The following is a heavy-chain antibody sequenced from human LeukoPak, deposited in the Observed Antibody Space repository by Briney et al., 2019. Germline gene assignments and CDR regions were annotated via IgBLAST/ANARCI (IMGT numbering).Heavy chain of an antibody. CDR1: GFTFSSYG. CDR3: AKIDGSGYGYFDY. J-gene: IGHJ4*02. D-gene: IGHD3-10*01. Sequence: PGGSLRLSCAASGFTFSSYGMHWVRQAPGKGLEWVAFIRYDGSNKYYADSVKGRFTISRDNSKNTPYLQMNSLRTEDTAVYYCAKIDGSGYGYFDYWGQGTLVTVSS. CDR2: IRYDGSNK. V-gene: IGHV3-30*02.